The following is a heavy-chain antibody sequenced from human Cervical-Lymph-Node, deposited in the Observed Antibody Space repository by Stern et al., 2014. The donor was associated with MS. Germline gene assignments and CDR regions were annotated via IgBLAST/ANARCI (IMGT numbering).Heavy chain of an antibody. CDR3: ARGNSAGVWYYGLDV. J-gene: IGHJ6*02. D-gene: IGHD6-13*01. Sequence: VQLVESGPGLVKPSDTLSLTCTVSGDSISTYYWSWIRQSPGKGLEWIGYIYHGGSTDYNPYLKSRVTISVDTSKSQFSLRLSSVTAADTAVYFCARGNSAGVWYYGLDVWGQGTTVTVSS. V-gene: IGHV4-59*07. CDR2: IYHGGST. CDR1: GDSISTYY.